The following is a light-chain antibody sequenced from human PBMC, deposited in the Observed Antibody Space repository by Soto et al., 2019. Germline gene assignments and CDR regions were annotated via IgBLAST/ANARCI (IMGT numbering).Light chain of an antibody. J-gene: IGKJ1*01. CDR1: QSLLHSNGYNY. CDR3: MQGTYWPWT. V-gene: IGKV2-28*01. Sequence: IVMTQSPLSLPVTPGEPASISCRSSQSLLHSNGYNYLDWYLQKPGQSPQLLIYLGSNRASGVPDRFSGSGSGTDFTLKISRVEAEDVGVYYCMQGTYWPWTFGQGSKV. CDR2: LGS.